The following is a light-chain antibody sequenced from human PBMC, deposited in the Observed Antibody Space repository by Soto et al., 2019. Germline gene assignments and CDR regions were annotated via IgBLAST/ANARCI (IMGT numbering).Light chain of an antibody. CDR2: GVS. V-gene: IGKV3-20*01. Sequence: FVLTQSPGTVSLSPGERATLSCGASHTVVNDFLAWYQQRPGQAPRLLLYGVSRRATGIPDRFSGSGSGTDFILTISSLQPDDFATYYCQQSYSIPYTFGQGTKMEIK. CDR3: QQSYSIPYT. J-gene: IGKJ2*01. CDR1: HTVVNDF.